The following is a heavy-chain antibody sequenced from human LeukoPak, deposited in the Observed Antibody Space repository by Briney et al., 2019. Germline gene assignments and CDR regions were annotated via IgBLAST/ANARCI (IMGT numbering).Heavy chain of an antibody. CDR3: ARPRLTYYYDTSGYGDAFDI. J-gene: IGHJ3*02. V-gene: IGHV1-18*01. CDR2: ISTYSGNT. Sequence: ASVKVSCKASGYTFTSYAMHWVRQAPGQGLEWMGWISTYSGNTNYAQKFQGRVTMTTDTSTSTAYMELRSLRSDDTAVYYCARPRLTYYYDTSGYGDAFDIWGQGTMVTVSS. CDR1: GYTFTSYA. D-gene: IGHD3-22*01.